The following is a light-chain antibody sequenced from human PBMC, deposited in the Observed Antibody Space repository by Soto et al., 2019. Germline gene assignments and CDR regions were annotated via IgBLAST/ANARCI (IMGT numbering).Light chain of an antibody. CDR1: QGISNY. Sequence: AIRMTQSPSSLSASTGDRVTITCRASQGISNYLAWYQQKPGTAPKLLIYAASTLQSGVPSRFSGSGSATDFTLTIRYLQSEDFATYFCQQYYNYHPNFGQGTKVDI. CDR3: QQYYNYHPN. V-gene: IGKV1-8*01. J-gene: IGKJ2*01. CDR2: AAS.